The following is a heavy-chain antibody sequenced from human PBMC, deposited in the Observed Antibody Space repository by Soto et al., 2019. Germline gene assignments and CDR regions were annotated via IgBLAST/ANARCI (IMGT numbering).Heavy chain of an antibody. CDR1: GYTFTGYY. Sequence: ASVKVSCKASGYTFTGYYMHWVRQAPGQGLEWMGWINPNSGGTNYAQKFQGWVTMTRDTFISTAYMELSRLRSDDTAVYYCARDPRLNYYGMDVWGQGTTVTVSS. J-gene: IGHJ6*02. CDR3: ARDPRLNYYGMDV. D-gene: IGHD2-8*01. CDR2: INPNSGGT. V-gene: IGHV1-2*04.